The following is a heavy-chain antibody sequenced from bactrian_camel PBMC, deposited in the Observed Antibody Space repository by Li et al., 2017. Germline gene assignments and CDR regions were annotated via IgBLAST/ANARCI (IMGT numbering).Heavy chain of an antibody. Sequence: HVQLVESGGGSVQAGGSLRLSCTASEFTFSKYCMGWFRQAPGKGLQWVASALHDDNKYYADSVKGRFTITRDNAKNTVYLQMNSLIAEDTALYYCVLRVWTLTYWGQGTQVTVS. CDR3: VLRVWTLTY. CDR2: ALHDDNK. D-gene: IGHD3*01. V-gene: IGHV3S9*01. CDR1: EFTFSKYC. J-gene: IGHJ4*01.